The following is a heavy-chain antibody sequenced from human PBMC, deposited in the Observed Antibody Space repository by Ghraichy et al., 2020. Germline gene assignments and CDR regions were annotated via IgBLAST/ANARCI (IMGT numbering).Heavy chain of an antibody. CDR2: IIPIFGTA. CDR1: GGTFSSYA. V-gene: IGHV1-69*13. D-gene: IGHD3-22*01. Sequence: SVKVSCKASGGTFSSYAISWVRQAPGQGLEWMGGIIPIFGTANYAQKFQGRVTITADESTSTAYMELSSLRSEDTAVYYCAFSYYYDSSGYYYSFPFDYWGQGPLVTVSS. CDR3: AFSYYYDSSGYYYSFPFDY. J-gene: IGHJ4*02.